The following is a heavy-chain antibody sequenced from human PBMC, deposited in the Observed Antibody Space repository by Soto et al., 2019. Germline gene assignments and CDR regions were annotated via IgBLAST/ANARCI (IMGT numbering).Heavy chain of an antibody. V-gene: IGHV3-23*01. CDR2: ISCSGGST. CDR1: GFTFSSFA. Sequence: PGGSLRLSCAASGFTFSSFAMSWVRQAPGKGLEWVSSISCSGGSTYYADSVKVRLTISRDNYKNTLYLQMNSLRAEDTAVYYCAKGAGHNYDFWSGYLHXWGQGTLVTVSX. J-gene: IGHJ4*02. D-gene: IGHD3-3*01. CDR3: AKGAGHNYDFWSGYLHX.